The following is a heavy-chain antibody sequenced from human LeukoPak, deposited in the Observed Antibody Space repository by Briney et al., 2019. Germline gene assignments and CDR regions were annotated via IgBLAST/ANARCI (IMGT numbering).Heavy chain of an antibody. V-gene: IGHV4-31*03. CDR2: IYYSGST. Sequence: LSETLSLTCTVSGGSISSGGYYWSWIRQHPGKGLEWIGYIYYSGSTYYNPSLKSRVTISVDTSKNQFSLKLSSVTTADTAVYYCARGRPGVFAYWGQGTLVTVSS. J-gene: IGHJ4*02. CDR1: GGSISSGGYY. CDR3: ARGRPGVFAY.